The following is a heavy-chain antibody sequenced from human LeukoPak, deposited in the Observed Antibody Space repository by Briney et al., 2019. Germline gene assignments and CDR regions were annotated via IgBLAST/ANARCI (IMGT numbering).Heavy chain of an antibody. D-gene: IGHD5-24*01. CDR3: ARRRDGYLNWFDP. Sequence: PSETLSLTCTVSGGSISSYYWSWIRQPPGKGLEWIGYIYYSGSTNYNPSLKSRVTISIDTSKNQFSLKLSSATAADTAVYYCARRRDGYLNWFDPWGQGTLVAVSS. CDR2: IYYSGST. CDR1: GGSISSYY. V-gene: IGHV4-59*08. J-gene: IGHJ5*02.